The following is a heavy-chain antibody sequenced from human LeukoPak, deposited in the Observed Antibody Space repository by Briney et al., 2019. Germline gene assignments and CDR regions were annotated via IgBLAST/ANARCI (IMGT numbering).Heavy chain of an antibody. V-gene: IGHV3-7*01. CDR2: IKEDGSEK. D-gene: IGHD5-24*01. CDR3: ARDRGWLQLDC. J-gene: IGHJ4*02. CDR1: GFTFSSYW. Sequence: GGSLRLSCAASGFTFSSYWISWVRQAPGKGLEWVANIKEDGSEKYYVDSVEGRFTISRDNVKNSLYLQMNSLRAEDTAVYYCARDRGWLQLDCWGQGTLVTVSS.